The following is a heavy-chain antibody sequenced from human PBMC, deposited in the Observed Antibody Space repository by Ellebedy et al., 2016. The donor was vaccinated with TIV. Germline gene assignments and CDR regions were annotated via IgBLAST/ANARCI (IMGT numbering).Heavy chain of an antibody. D-gene: IGHD2-21*02. CDR2: VNHSGST. J-gene: IGHJ3*02. CDR1: GGSFSGYY. CDR3: ARDPYCGGDCSNDAFDI. Sequence: MPGGSLRLSCAVYGGSFSGYYWSWIRQPPGKGLEWIGDVNHSGSTNYNPSLESRVTISVDTSKNQFSLKLSSVTAADTAVYYCARDPYCGGDCSNDAFDIWGQGTMVTVSS. V-gene: IGHV4-34*01.